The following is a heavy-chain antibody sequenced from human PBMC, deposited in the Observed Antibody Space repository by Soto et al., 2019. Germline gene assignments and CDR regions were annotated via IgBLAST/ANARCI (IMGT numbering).Heavy chain of an antibody. CDR2: IYYSGST. CDR1: GGSISSGDYY. V-gene: IGHV4-61*08. D-gene: IGHD2-15*01. J-gene: IGHJ6*03. CDR3: AIRGHAMLRGISSHYMDV. Sequence: SETLSLTCTVSGGSISSGDYYWSWIRQPPGKGLEWIGYIYYSGSTNYNPSLKSRVTISVDTSKNQFSLKLSSVTAADTAVYYCAIRGHAMLRGISSHYMDVWGKGTTVTVSS.